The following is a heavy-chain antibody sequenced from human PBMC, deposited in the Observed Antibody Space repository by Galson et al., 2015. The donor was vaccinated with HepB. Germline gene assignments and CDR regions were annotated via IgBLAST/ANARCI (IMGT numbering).Heavy chain of an antibody. CDR2: SRNKGQNYMI. CDR1: GFTFSDHY. J-gene: IGHJ4*02. V-gene: IGHV3-72*01. Sequence: SLRLSCATSGFTFSDHYMDWVRQAPGKGLEWVGRSRNKGQNYMIEYAASVRGRFIISRDDSKNSLYLQMNNLRTEDTAVYYCAKTRNQVWGSYRHYCFDYWGQGTLVTVSS. CDR3: AKTRNQVWGSYRHYCFDY. D-gene: IGHD3-16*02.